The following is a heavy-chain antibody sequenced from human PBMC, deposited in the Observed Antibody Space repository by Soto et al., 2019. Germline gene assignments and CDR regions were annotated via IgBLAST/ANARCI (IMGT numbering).Heavy chain of an antibody. D-gene: IGHD3-10*01. V-gene: IGHV6-1*01. J-gene: IGHJ6*02. CDR1: GDSVSSNSAA. CDR2: TYYRSKWYN. CDR3: ARVGMVRGVKGLYYYYGMDV. Sequence: SPTLSLTCATSGDSVSSNSAAWNWIRQSPSRGLEWLGRTYYRSKWYNDYAVSVKSRITINPDTSKNQFSLQLNSATPEDTAVYYCARVGMVRGVKGLYYYYGMDVWGQGTTVTVSS.